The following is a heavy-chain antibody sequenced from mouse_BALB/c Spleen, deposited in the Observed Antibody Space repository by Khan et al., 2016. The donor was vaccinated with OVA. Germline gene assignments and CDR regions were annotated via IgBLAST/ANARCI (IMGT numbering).Heavy chain of an antibody. CDR2: IYPGDGDT. D-gene: IGHD2-14*01. CDR3: ASYRYDYFDD. V-gene: IGHV1-87*01. Sequence: VQLQQSGAELARPGASVKLSCKSSGYTFTSYWMQWVKQRPGQGLEWIGTIYPGDGDTRYDQKFKGKATLTADKSSSTAYLQLSSLASEDSAVYFCASYRYDYFDDWGQGTTLTVSS. J-gene: IGHJ2*01. CDR1: GYTFTSYW.